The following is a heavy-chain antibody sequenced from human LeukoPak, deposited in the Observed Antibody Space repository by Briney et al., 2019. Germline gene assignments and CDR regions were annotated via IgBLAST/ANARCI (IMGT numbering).Heavy chain of an antibody. CDR1: GGFISSFIYY. D-gene: IGHD2-15*01. CDR2: IYYSGST. CDR3: ARHDCSGGSCYSDY. V-gene: IGHV4-39*01. Sequence: PSETLSLTCTVSGGFISSFIYYWGWIRQPPGKGLEWIGSIYYSGSTYYNSSLKSRVTISVDTSKNQFSLKLSSVTAADTAVYYCARHDCSGGSCYSDYWGQGTLVTVSS. J-gene: IGHJ4*02.